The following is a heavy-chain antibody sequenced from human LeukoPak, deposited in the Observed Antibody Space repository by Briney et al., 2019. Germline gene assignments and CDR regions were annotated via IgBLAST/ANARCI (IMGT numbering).Heavy chain of an antibody. Sequence: SETLSLSCSVFGGSVGSSFWNWIRLSPGKGLEWSGYISYNGRTNYSPSLKSRAIISIDTSKNQVSLNLTSVTAADTALYYCARDRSGTYYNFDVRGQGTIVSVST. CDR1: GGSVGSSF. D-gene: IGHD1-26*01. CDR3: ARDRSGTYYNFDV. J-gene: IGHJ3*01. V-gene: IGHV4-59*02. CDR2: ISYNGRT.